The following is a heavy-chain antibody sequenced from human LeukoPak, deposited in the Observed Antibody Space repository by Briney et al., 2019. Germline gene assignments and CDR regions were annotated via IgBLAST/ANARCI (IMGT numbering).Heavy chain of an antibody. Sequence: PSETLSLTCTVSGGSISNYYWSWIRQPPGKGLEWIGYIYHSGSTYYNPSLKSRVTISVDRSKNQFSLKLSSVTAADTAVYYCASSNYDYVWGSYRGDYWGQGTLVTVSS. J-gene: IGHJ4*02. V-gene: IGHV4-59*12. D-gene: IGHD3-16*02. CDR3: ASSNYDYVWGSYRGDY. CDR1: GGSISNYY. CDR2: IYHSGST.